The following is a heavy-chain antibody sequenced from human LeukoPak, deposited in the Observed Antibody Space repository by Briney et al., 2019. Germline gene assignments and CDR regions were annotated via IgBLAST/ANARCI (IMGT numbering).Heavy chain of an antibody. D-gene: IGHD3-9*01. CDR1: GYSFTSYW. CDR2: IYPGDSDT. Sequence: GESLKISCKGSGYSFTSYWIGWVRQMPGKGLEWMGIIYPGDSDTRYSPSFQGQVTISADKSISTAYLQWSSLKASDAAMYYCARRNYYDILTGYRKGAFDIWGQGTMVTVSS. J-gene: IGHJ3*02. V-gene: IGHV5-51*01. CDR3: ARRNYYDILTGYRKGAFDI.